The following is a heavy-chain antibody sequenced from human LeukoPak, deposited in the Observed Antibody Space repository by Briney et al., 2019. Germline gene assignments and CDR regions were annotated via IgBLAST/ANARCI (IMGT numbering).Heavy chain of an antibody. CDR1: GFTFSTYA. CDR2: IRGSGDNT. V-gene: IGHV3-23*01. D-gene: IGHD3-10*01. Sequence: HPGGSLRLSCAASGFTFSTYAMSWVRQAPGKGLEWVSGIRGSGDNTYYADSVKGRFTISRDNSKNTLYLQMNSLRAEDTAVYYCARDRKIRITMVRGGNYYYYGMDVWGQGTTVTVSS. J-gene: IGHJ6*02. CDR3: ARDRKIRITMVRGGNYYYYGMDV.